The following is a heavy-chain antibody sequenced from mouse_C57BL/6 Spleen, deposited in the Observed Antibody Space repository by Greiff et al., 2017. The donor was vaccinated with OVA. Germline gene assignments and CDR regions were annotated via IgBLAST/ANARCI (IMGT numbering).Heavy chain of an antibody. CDR1: GFTFSSYG. J-gene: IGHJ1*03. Sequence: EVQRVESGGDLVKPGGSLKLSCAASGFTFSSYGMSWVRQTPDKRLEWVATISSGGSYTYYPDSVKGRFTISRDNAKNTLYLQMSSLKSEDTAMYYCARQGYSPYFDVWGTGTTVTVSS. CDR3: ARQGYSPYFDV. V-gene: IGHV5-6*01. D-gene: IGHD2-14*01. CDR2: ISSGGSYT.